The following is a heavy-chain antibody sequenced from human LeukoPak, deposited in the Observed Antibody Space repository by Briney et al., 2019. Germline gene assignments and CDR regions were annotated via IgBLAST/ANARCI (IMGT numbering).Heavy chain of an antibody. CDR2: ISSSSSTI. V-gene: IGHV3-48*01. Sequence: GGSLRLSCAASGFTFSSYSMNWVRQAPGKGLEWVSYISSSSSTIYYADSVKGRFTISRDNAKNSLYLQMNSLRAEDTAVYYCARAPSVTTYDYWGQGTLVTVSS. D-gene: IGHD4-17*01. CDR1: GFTFSSYS. J-gene: IGHJ4*02. CDR3: ARAPSVTTYDY.